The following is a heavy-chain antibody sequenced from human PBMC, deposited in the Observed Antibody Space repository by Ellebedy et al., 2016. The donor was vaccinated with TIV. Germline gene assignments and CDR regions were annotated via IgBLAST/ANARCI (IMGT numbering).Heavy chain of an antibody. CDR2: IHKDGSEK. Sequence: GESLKISCAASGFSFSNYWMSWVRQAPGKGLEWVANIHKDGSEKYYVDSVKGRFTISRDNAKNSLYLQMNSLRGEDTALYYCARAPDYGAAWGQGTLVTVSS. D-gene: IGHD4-17*01. CDR1: GFSFSNYW. J-gene: IGHJ5*02. V-gene: IGHV3-7*03. CDR3: ARAPDYGAA.